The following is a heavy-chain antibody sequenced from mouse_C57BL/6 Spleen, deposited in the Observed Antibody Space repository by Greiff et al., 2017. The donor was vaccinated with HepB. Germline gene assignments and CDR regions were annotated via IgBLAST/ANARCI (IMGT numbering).Heavy chain of an antibody. D-gene: IGHD1-1*01. CDR3: ARSLTTVVDWYFDV. CDR2: IRNKANGYTT. J-gene: IGHJ1*03. V-gene: IGHV7-3*01. Sequence: EVKLMESGGGLVQPGGSLSLSCAASGFTFTDYYMSWVRQPPGKALEWFGFIRNKANGYTTEYSATVKGRFTISRDNSQSILYLQMKALRAEDSATYYCARSLTTVVDWYFDVGGTGTTVTVSS. CDR1: GFTFTDYY.